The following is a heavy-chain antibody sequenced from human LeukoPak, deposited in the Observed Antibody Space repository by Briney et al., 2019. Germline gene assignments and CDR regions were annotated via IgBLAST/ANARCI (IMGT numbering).Heavy chain of an antibody. V-gene: IGHV3-13*01. Sequence: GGSLRLSCAASGLTLSRYDMHWVRQATGEGLEWVSAIGTRGDTYYAGSVKGRFTMSRENAKNSLYLQMNSLSAGDTAVYYCVRAPPYSSASWGYYGMDVWGQGTTVTVSS. J-gene: IGHJ6*02. CDR3: VRAPPYSSASWGYYGMDV. CDR1: GLTLSRYD. D-gene: IGHD6-19*01. CDR2: IGTRGDT.